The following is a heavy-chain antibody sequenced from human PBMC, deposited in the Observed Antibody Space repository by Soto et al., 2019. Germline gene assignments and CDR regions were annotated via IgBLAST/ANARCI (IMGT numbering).Heavy chain of an antibody. CDR3: AKDHLGYSSSTVYLDY. J-gene: IGHJ4*02. V-gene: IGHV3-23*01. D-gene: IGHD6-6*01. CDR2: ISGSGGST. Sequence: PGGSLRLSCAASGFTFSSYAMSWVRQAPGKGLEWVSAISGSGGSTYYADSVKGRFTISRDNSKNTLYLQMNSLRAEDTAVYYCAKDHLGYSSSTVYLDYWGQGTLVTVSS. CDR1: GFTFSSYA.